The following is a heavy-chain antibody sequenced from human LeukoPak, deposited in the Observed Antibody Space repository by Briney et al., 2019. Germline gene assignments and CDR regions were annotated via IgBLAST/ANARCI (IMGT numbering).Heavy chain of an antibody. V-gene: IGHV4-34*01. CDR2: INHSGST. J-gene: IGHJ4*02. CDR1: GGSFSGYY. Sequence: SETLSLTCAVYGGSFSGYYWSWVRQPPGKGPEWIGEINHSGSTNYNPSLKSRVTISVDTSKNQFSLKLSSVTAADTAVYYCARSQVYWGQGTLVTVSS. CDR3: ARSQVY.